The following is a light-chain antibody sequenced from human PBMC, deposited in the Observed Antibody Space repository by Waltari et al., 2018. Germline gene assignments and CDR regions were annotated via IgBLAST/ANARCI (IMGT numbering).Light chain of an antibody. CDR1: QFVRNY. V-gene: IGKV1-39*01. J-gene: IGKJ4*01. CDR2: AAS. Sequence: DIQMTQSPSSLSASVGDRVTITCRARQFVRNYLNWYQQKSGKAHKVLIYAASSFQSGLPSRFIGSGSRKNFTLAISCLQPESFATYYCRQSYRPPFTFGGGTKVEIK. CDR3: RQSYRPPFT.